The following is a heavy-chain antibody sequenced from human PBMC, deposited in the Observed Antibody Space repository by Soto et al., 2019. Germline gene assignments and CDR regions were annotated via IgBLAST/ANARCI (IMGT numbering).Heavy chain of an antibody. D-gene: IGHD5-18*01. CDR3: AREKSYGDADY. Sequence: QVQLVQSGAEVKKPGASVKVSCKASGYTFTSYDINWVRQATGQGLEWMGWMNPNSGNTGYAQKSQXXITMTRNTTISTAYMELNSLRSEDTAVYYWAREKSYGDADYWGQGTLVTVSS. CDR2: MNPNSGNT. J-gene: IGHJ4*02. CDR1: GYTFTSYD. V-gene: IGHV1-8*01.